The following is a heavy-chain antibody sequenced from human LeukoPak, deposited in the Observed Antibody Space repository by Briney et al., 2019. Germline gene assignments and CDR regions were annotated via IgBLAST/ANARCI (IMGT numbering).Heavy chain of an antibody. CDR1: GFTFSSYS. J-gene: IGHJ4*02. CDR2: ISSSSSYI. Sequence: PGGSLRLSCAPSGFTFSSYSMNWVRQAPGKWLEWVSSISSSSSYIYYADSVKGRFTISRDNAKNSLYLQMNSLRAEDTAVYYCAREMSSSSVFDYWGQGTLVTVSS. CDR3: AREMSSSSVFDY. D-gene: IGHD6-6*01. V-gene: IGHV3-21*01.